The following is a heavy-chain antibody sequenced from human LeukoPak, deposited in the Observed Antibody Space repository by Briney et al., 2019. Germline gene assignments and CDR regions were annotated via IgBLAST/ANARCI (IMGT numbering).Heavy chain of an antibody. D-gene: IGHD2-8*01. Sequence: GGSLRLSCAASGFNVHDFYISWVRQAPGKGLEWVSVIYRDGYIYDSDSTKGRFTISRDKSKNTVDLQMTSLRAGDTAKYYCARSFCSNGVCSLSGAYDIWGQGTMVTVAS. V-gene: IGHV3-53*01. CDR3: ARSFCSNGVCSLSGAYDI. CDR2: IYRDGYI. J-gene: IGHJ3*02. CDR1: GFNVHDFY.